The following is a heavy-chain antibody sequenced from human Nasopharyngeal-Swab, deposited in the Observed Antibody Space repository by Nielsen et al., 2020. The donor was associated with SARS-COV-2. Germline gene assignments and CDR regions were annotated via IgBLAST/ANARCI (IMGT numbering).Heavy chain of an antibody. CDR2: IYYSGST. D-gene: IGHD6-13*01. J-gene: IGHJ4*02. Sequence: WIRQPPGKGLEWIGSIYYSGSTYYNPSLKSRVTISVDTSKNQFSLKLSSGTAADTAVYYCARDHGQAAGSWDYWGQGTLVTVSS. V-gene: IGHV4-39*07. CDR3: ARDHGQAAGSWDY.